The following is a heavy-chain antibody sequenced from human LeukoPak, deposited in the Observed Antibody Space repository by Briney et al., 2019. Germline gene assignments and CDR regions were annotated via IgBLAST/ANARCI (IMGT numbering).Heavy chain of an antibody. CDR3: AVTGSIVAVAGTWFDP. J-gene: IGHJ5*02. D-gene: IGHD6-19*01. V-gene: IGHV4-34*01. CDR1: GGSFSGYY. Sequence: SETLSLTCAVYGGSFSGYYWSWIRQPPGKGLEWIGEINHSGSTNYNPSLKSRVTISVGTSKNQFSLKLSSVTAADTAVYYCAVTGSIVAVAGTWFDPWGQGTLVTVSS. CDR2: INHSGST.